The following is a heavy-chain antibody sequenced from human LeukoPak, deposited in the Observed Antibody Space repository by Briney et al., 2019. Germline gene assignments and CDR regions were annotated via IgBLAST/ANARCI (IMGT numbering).Heavy chain of an antibody. D-gene: IGHD4-17*01. Sequence: SETLSLTCAVSGGSISSYYWSWIRQPPGKGLEWIGYIYYSGSTNYNPSLKSRVTISVDTSKNQFSLKLSSVTAADTTVYYCARATVTPYGYLLDPSPDPAFDIWGQGTMVTVSS. V-gene: IGHV4-59*01. J-gene: IGHJ3*02. CDR1: GGSISSYY. CDR3: ARATVTPYGYLLDPSPDPAFDI. CDR2: IYYSGST.